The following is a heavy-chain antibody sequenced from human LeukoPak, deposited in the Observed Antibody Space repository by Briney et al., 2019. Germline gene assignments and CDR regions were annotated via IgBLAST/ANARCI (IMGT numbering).Heavy chain of an antibody. CDR3: AKGRKY. V-gene: IGHV3-30*18. J-gene: IGHJ4*02. CDR1: GFTFSSYG. D-gene: IGHD1-14*01. Sequence: GGSLRLSCAASGFTFSSYGMHWVRQAPGKGPEWVAVISYDGSNKYYADSVKGRFTISRDNSKNTLYLQMNSLRAEDTAVYYCAKGRKYWGQGTLVTVSS. CDR2: ISYDGSNK.